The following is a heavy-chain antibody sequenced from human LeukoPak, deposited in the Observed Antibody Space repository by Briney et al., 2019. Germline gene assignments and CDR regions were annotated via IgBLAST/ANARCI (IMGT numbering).Heavy chain of an antibody. V-gene: IGHV3-64*01. Sequence: GGSLRLSCAASGFTFSSYAMHWVRQAPGKGLEYVSAISSNGGSTYYANSVKGRFTISRDNSKNTLYLQMGSLRAEDMAVYYCARPITRYDLWSGYLPPDYWGQGTLVTVSS. CDR2: ISSNGGST. CDR1: GFTFSSYA. J-gene: IGHJ4*02. CDR3: ARPITRYDLWSGYLPPDY. D-gene: IGHD3-3*01.